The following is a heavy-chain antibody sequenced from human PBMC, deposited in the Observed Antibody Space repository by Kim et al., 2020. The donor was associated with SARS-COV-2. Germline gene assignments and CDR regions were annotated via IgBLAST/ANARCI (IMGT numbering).Heavy chain of an antibody. CDR3: TRVGGANDAFDI. V-gene: IGHV3-49*02. D-gene: IGHD4-17*01. J-gene: IGHJ3*02. Sequence: EYAASVKGRFTISRDDSKSIAYLQMNSLKTEDTAVYYCTRVGGANDAFDIWGQGTMVTVSS.